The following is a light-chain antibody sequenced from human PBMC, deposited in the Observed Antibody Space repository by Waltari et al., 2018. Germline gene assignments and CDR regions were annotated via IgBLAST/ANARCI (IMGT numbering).Light chain of an antibody. Sequence: FILTQPHSVSESPGKTVTISCTRSGGSIARNYVKWYQQRPGRAPTTVIYDDDQRPSGVPDRFSGSIDSSSNSASLTISELKTEDEADYYCQAYDSNESVVFGGGTKLTVL. CDR2: DDD. CDR3: QAYDSNESVV. CDR1: GGSIARNY. V-gene: IGLV6-57*04. J-gene: IGLJ2*01.